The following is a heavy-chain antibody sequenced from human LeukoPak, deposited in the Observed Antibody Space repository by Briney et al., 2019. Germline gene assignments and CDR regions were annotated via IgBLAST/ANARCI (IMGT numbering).Heavy chain of an antibody. D-gene: IGHD3-22*01. CDR2: IYYSGST. J-gene: IGHJ3*02. V-gene: IGHV4-30-4*08. Sequence: SWVRQPPGKGLEWIGYIYYSGSTYYNPSLKSRVTISVDTSKNRFSLKLSSVTAADTAVYYCATHSSGYDSGNDAFDIWGQGTMVTVSS. CDR3: ATHSSGYDSGNDAFDI.